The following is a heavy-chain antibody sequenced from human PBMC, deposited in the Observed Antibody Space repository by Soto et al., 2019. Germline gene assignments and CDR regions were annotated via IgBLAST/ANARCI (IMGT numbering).Heavy chain of an antibody. V-gene: IGHV4-59*08. D-gene: IGHD4-4*01. Sequence: ETLSLTCTVSGGSISSYYWSWIRQPPGKGLEWIGYIYYSGSTNYNPSLKSRVTISVDTSKNQFSLKLSSVTAADTAVYYCARHSPEMTTTPGIHNWFDPWGQGTLVTVAS. CDR1: GGSISSYY. J-gene: IGHJ5*02. CDR2: IYYSGST. CDR3: ARHSPEMTTTPGIHNWFDP.